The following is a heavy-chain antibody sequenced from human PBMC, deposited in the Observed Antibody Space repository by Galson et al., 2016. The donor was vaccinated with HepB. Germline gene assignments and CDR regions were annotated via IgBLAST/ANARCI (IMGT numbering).Heavy chain of an antibody. D-gene: IGHD3-9*01. V-gene: IGHV4-59*08. Sequence: ETLSLTCTVSGGSISSYYWNWIRQPPGKGLEWIGYIYYSGSTYYNPSLKSRVTISVDTSKNQCSLKLSSVTAADTAVYYCARGDDILTGTYYFDYWGQGTLVTVSS. CDR1: GGSISSYY. J-gene: IGHJ4*02. CDR2: IYYSGST. CDR3: ARGDDILTGTYYFDY.